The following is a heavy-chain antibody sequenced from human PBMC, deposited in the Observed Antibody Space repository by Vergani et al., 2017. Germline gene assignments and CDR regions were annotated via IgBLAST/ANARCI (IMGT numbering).Heavy chain of an antibody. V-gene: IGHV3-30-3*01. CDR3: ARMIRYCSSTSCVYAGYFDY. CDR1: GFTFSSYA. CDR2: ISYDGSNK. D-gene: IGHD2-2*01. J-gene: IGHJ4*02. Sequence: QVQLVESGGGVVQPGRSLRLSCAASGFTFSSYAMHWVRQAPGKGLEWVAGISYDGSNKYYADSVKGRFTISRDNSKNTLYLQMNSLRAEDTAVYYCARMIRYCSSTSCVYAGYFDYWGQGTLVTVSS.